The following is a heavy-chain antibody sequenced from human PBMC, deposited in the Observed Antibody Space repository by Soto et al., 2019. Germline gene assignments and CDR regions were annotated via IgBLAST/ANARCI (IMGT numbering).Heavy chain of an antibody. CDR1: VFTFISYW. V-gene: IGHV3-74*01. D-gene: IGHD3-10*01. Sequence: GWSLRLSCAASVFTFISYWMQWVRQAPGKGLVWVSRINSDGSSTSYADSVKGRFTISRDNAKNTLYLQMNSLRAEDTAVYYCARDKSPFMVRGVLDPWGQGTLVTVSS. J-gene: IGHJ5*02. CDR2: INSDGSST. CDR3: ARDKSPFMVRGVLDP.